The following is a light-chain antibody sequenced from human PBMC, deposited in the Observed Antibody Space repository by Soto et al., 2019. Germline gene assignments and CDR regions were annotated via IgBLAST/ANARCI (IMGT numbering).Light chain of an antibody. CDR3: KQANSFPRT. Sequence: DIPMTQSPSSVPASIGDRVTITCRASQGVSNDLAWYQQRPGKAPELLIYAASGLRSGVPSRFSGSGSGTDFTLTISSLQPEDFATYYCKQANSFPRTFGQGTKVEIK. CDR2: AAS. CDR1: QGVSND. J-gene: IGKJ1*01. V-gene: IGKV1-12*01.